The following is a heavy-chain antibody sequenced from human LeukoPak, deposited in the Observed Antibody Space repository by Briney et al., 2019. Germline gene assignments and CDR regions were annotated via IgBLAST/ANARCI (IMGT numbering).Heavy chain of an antibody. CDR3: AKDFSYDFWSGYYDF. Sequence: GGSLRLSCAASGFTFSSYSMNWVRQAPGKGLEWVSYISSSSSTIYYADSVKGRFTISRDNAKNSLYLQMNSLRDEDTAVYYCAKDFSYDFWSGYYDFWGQGTLVTVSS. D-gene: IGHD3-3*01. J-gene: IGHJ4*02. CDR2: ISSSSSTI. V-gene: IGHV3-48*02. CDR1: GFTFSSYS.